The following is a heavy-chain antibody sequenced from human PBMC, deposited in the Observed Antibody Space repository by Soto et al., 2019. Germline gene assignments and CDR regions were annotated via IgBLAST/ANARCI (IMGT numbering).Heavy chain of an antibody. J-gene: IGHJ6*02. Sequence: EVQLLESGGGLVQPGGSLRLSCAASGFPFSTSAMNWVSQPPGKGLEWVSIISASSDAAYYAESVKGRFASSRDNSKNTLYLQMNSLRAEDTAVYYCAKYSGSYPVYNGLSLWGQGTTVTVS. CDR1: GFPFSTSA. CDR2: ISASSDAA. CDR3: AKYSGSYPVYNGLSL. D-gene: IGHD1-26*01. V-gene: IGHV3-23*01.